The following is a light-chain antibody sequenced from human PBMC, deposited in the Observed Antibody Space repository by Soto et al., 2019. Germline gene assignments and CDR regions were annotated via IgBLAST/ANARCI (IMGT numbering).Light chain of an antibody. Sequence: IILTQSPATLSVSPGEGASLSCRASQNVGTSLAWYQQKSGQAPRLLIYGASTRAAGVPARFSGSASGTNYTLTSTSLQSEDFALYYCQQYTNWPPFTFGQGTSLEIK. CDR3: QQYTNWPPFT. CDR2: GAS. CDR1: QNVGTS. J-gene: IGKJ2*01. V-gene: IGKV3-15*01.